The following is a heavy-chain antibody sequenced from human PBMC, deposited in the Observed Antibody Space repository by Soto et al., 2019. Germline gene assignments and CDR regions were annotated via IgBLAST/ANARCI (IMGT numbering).Heavy chain of an antibody. CDR1: GFTVSSNY. V-gene: IGHV3-66*04. J-gene: IGHJ5*02. CDR3: ARHGDSSEYRGWFDP. D-gene: IGHD3-22*01. Sequence: EVQLVESGGCLVQPGGSLRLSCAASGFTVSSNYMSWVRQAPGKGLVWVSVIYSGGTTYYADSVKGRFPISRDNSKNTLYLQMNSLRAEDTAVYYCARHGDSSEYRGWFDPWGQGTLVTVSS. CDR2: IYSGGTT.